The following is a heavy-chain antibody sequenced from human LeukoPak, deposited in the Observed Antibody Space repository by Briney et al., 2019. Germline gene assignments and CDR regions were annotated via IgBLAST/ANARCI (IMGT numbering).Heavy chain of an antibody. D-gene: IGHD3-22*01. CDR1: GGSFSGYY. V-gene: IGHV4-34*01. CDR2: INHGGST. J-gene: IGHJ2*01. Sequence: SETLSLTCAVYGGSFSGYYWSWIRQPPGKGLEWIGEINHGGSTNYNPSLKSRVTISVDTSKNQFSLKLSSVTAADTAVYYCERGVDDSSGYRYWYFDLWGRGTLVTVSS. CDR3: ERGVDDSSGYRYWYFDL.